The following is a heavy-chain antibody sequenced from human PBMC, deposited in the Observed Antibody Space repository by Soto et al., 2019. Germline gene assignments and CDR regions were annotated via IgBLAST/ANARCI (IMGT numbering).Heavy chain of an antibody. CDR2: ISGSGGST. J-gene: IGHJ5*02. Sequence: GGSLRLSCAASGFTFSSYAMSWVRQAPGKGLEWVSAISGSGGSTYYADSVKGRFTISRDNPKNTLYLQMNSLRAEDTAVYYCAKESCSGGSCYPHWFDPWGQGTLVTVSS. V-gene: IGHV3-23*01. D-gene: IGHD2-15*01. CDR1: GFTFSSYA. CDR3: AKESCSGGSCYPHWFDP.